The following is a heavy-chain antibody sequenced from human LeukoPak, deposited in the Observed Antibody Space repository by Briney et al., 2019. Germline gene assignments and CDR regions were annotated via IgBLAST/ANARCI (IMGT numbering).Heavy chain of an antibody. CDR3: ARSADSSGPYWYFDL. CDR1: GFTFSSYS. D-gene: IGHD3-22*01. J-gene: IGHJ2*01. CDR2: ISSSSSYI. V-gene: IGHV3-21*01. Sequence: GGSLRLSCAASGFTFSSYSMNWVRQAPGKGLEWVSSISSSSSYIYYADSVKGRFTISRDNAKNSLYLQMNSLRAEDTAVYYCARSADSSGPYWYFDLWGRGTLVTASS.